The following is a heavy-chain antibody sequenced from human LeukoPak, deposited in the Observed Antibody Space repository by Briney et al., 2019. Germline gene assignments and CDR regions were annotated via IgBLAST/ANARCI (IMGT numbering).Heavy chain of an antibody. CDR3: ARYSGSRPYYFDY. CDR1: GYSFTSYW. J-gene: IGHJ4*02. D-gene: IGHD1-26*01. Sequence: PGGSLQISWKGSGYSFTSYWIGWGRQVPGKGLEWRGIIYPGDSDTRYSPSFQRQVTISADKSISTAYLQWSSLKASDTAMYYCARYSGSRPYYFDYWGQGTLVTVSS. CDR2: IYPGDSDT. V-gene: IGHV5-51*01.